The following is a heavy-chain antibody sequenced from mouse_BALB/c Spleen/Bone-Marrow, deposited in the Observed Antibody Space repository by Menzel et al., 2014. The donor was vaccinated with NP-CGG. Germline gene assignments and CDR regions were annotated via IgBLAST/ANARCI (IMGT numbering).Heavy chain of an antibody. CDR3: ARKGNYGWFAY. V-gene: IGHV1-26*01. Sequence: EVQLQQSGPELVKPGASVKISCKASGYSFTPYYIHWVKQSHVKSLEWIGRINPYNGATSYNQNFKDKASLTVDKSSSTAYMELHNLTSEDSAVYYCARKGNYGWFAYWGQVTLVTVAA. J-gene: IGHJ3*01. CDR1: GYSFTPYY. CDR2: INPYNGAT. D-gene: IGHD2-1*01.